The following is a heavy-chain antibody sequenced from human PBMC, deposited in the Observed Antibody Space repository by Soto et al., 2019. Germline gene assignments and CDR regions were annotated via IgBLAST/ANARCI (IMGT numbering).Heavy chain of an antibody. V-gene: IGHV3-53*02. D-gene: IGHD1-26*01. Sequence: EVQLVETGGGLNQPGGSLRLSCAASGFTVSSNYMSWVRQAPGKGLEWVSVIYSGGSTYYADSVKGRFTISRDNSKNTLYLQMNCLRAEDTSVYYCARDLFRSYAFDIWGQGTMVTVSS. CDR1: GFTVSSNY. J-gene: IGHJ3*02. CDR3: ARDLFRSYAFDI. CDR2: IYSGGST.